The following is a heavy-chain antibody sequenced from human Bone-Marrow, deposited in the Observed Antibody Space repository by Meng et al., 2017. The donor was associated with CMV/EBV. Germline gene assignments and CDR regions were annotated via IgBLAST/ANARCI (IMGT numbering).Heavy chain of an antibody. CDR3: AREIVVVPAAIYYYYGMDV. J-gene: IGHJ6*02. V-gene: IGHV3-48*03. CDR1: GFTFSSYE. CDR2: ISSSGSTI. Sequence: GGSLRLSCAASGFTFSSYEMNWVRQAPGKGLEWVSYISSSGSTIYYADSMKGRFTISRDNAKNSLYLQMNSLRAEDTAVYYCAREIVVVPAAIYYYYGMDVWGQGTTVTVSS. D-gene: IGHD2-2*02.